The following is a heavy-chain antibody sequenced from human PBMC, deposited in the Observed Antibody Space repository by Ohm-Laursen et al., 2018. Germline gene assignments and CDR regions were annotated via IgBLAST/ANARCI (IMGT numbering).Heavy chain of an antibody. Sequence: SQTLSLTCTVSGGSISSYYWSWIRQPPGKGLEWIGNIYYSGSTNYNPSLKSRVTISVDTSKNQFSLKLSSVTAADTAVYFCARRVDSGHYFDFWGQGTLVTVSS. CDR1: GGSISSYY. J-gene: IGHJ4*02. D-gene: IGHD5-12*01. V-gene: IGHV4-59*08. CDR3: ARRVDSGHYFDF. CDR2: IYYSGST.